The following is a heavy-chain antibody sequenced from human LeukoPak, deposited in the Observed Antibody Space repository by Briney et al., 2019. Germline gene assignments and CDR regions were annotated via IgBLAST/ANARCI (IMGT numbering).Heavy chain of an antibody. Sequence: GGSLRLSCTASGFTLTTYAMSWVRQAPGKGLEWVSTISIGGSTTFYADSVKGRFTISGDSSKNTLYLQMNSLKAEDTAIYYCAKGFSGSYSIFDCWGQGTLVTVSS. CDR3: AKGFSGSYSIFDC. J-gene: IGHJ4*02. D-gene: IGHD1-26*01. CDR2: ISIGGSTT. V-gene: IGHV3-23*01. CDR1: GFTLTTYA.